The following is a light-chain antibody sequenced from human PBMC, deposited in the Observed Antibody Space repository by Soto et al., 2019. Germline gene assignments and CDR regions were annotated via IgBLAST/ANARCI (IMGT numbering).Light chain of an antibody. CDR1: SSDVGGYNY. V-gene: IGLV2-14*03. CDR3: SSYTSTSTVV. Sequence: QSALTQPASVSGSPGQSITISCTGTSSDVGGYNYVSWYQHHPGKAPKLMIYDVSNRPSGVSNRFSGSKSDNTASLTISGLQAEDEPDYYCSSYTSTSTVVFGGGTKVTVL. CDR2: DVS. J-gene: IGLJ2*01.